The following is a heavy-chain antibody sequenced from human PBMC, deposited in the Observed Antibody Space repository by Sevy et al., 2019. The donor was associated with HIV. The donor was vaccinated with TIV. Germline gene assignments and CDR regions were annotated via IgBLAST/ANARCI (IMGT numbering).Heavy chain of an antibody. J-gene: IGHJ4*02. D-gene: IGHD3-22*01. CDR1: GYTLTQLS. Sequence: ASVKVSCKVSGYTLTQLSMHWVRQAPGKGLEWMGSFDHEDGETIYAQKFQGRVTMTEDTSTDTAYMELSSLKSEDTAVFYCAITKDYYDSSGYPFDYWGQGTLVTVSS. CDR3: AITKDYYDSSGYPFDY. CDR2: FDHEDGET. V-gene: IGHV1-24*01.